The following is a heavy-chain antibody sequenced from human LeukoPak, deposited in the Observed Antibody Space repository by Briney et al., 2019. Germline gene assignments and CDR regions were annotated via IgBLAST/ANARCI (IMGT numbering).Heavy chain of an antibody. CDR1: GYTFTDYD. CDR2: VSPYNGNT. CDR3: ARNGRVRRVVKDLFEY. Sequence: ASVRVSCKTSGYTFTDYDITWVRQAPGQGLEWMGRVSPYNGNTYYSQRFQDRVTINKDTSTGTAYMNLRNLRTDDTAMYYCARNGRVRRVVKDLFEYWGQGTLVAVSS. D-gene: IGHD3-10*01. V-gene: IGHV1-18*01. J-gene: IGHJ4*02.